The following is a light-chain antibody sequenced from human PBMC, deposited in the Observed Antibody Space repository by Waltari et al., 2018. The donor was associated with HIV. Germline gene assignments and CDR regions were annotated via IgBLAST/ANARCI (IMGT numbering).Light chain of an antibody. J-gene: IGKJ3*01. CDR1: QTLFYRPDNQKH. V-gene: IGKV4-1*01. CDR3: QQSYTIPLT. Sequence: DIVLTQSPDSLTVSLGEGASISCRSSQTLFYRPDNQKHRAWYRQRAGQSPRLLVSRSSVRQPGVADRFRCSGSGTNFTLTNSSVPSEDVAIYYCQQSYTIPLTFGPGTRVDI. CDR2: RSS.